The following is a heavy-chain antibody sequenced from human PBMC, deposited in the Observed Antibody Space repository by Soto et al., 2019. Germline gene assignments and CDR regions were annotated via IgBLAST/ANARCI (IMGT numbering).Heavy chain of an antibody. Sequence: VQLVESGGGVVQPGRSLRLSCAASGFTFSSYGMHWVRQAPGKGLEWVAVISYDGSNKYYADSVKGRFTISRDNSKNTLYLQMNSLRAEDTAVYYCAKDSAAAGIDWGQGTLVTVSS. CDR3: AKDSAAAGID. J-gene: IGHJ4*02. CDR2: ISYDGSNK. V-gene: IGHV3-30*18. CDR1: GFTFSSYG. D-gene: IGHD6-13*01.